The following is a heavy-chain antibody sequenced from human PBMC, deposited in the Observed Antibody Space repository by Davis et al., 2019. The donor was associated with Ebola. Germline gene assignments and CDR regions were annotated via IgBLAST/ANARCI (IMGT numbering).Heavy chain of an antibody. CDR1: GYTFISYY. CDR2: INPSSGST. V-gene: IGHV1-46*01. J-gene: IGHJ4*02. Sequence: AASVKVSCKASGYTFISYYMHWVRQAPGQGLEWMGMINPSSGSTTFAQKFQGRITMTTDTSTSTVYMELSSLRSEDTAEYYCAREYRVDSSGYYYWGQGTLVSVSS. D-gene: IGHD3-22*01. CDR3: AREYRVDSSGYYY.